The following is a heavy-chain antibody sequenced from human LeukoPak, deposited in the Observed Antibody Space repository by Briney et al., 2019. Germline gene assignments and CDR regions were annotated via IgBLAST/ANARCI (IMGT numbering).Heavy chain of an antibody. D-gene: IGHD6-6*01. Sequence: PGGSLRLSCAAYGFTVSSNYMSWVRQAPGKGLEWVSVIYSGGSTYYADSVKGRFTISRDNSKNTLYLQMNSLRAEDTAVYYCARGADRGIAARPLDYWGQGTLVTVSS. CDR3: ARGADRGIAARPLDY. J-gene: IGHJ4*02. V-gene: IGHV3-66*02. CDR1: GFTVSSNY. CDR2: IYSGGST.